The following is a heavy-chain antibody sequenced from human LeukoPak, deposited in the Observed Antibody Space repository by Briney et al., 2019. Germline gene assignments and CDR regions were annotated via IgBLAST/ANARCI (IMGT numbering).Heavy chain of an antibody. D-gene: IGHD2-21*01. CDR1: GGSISSGSYY. CDR2: IYTSGST. V-gene: IGHV4-61*02. Sequence: PSETLSLTCTVFGGSISSGSYYWSWIRQPAGKGLEWIGRIYTSGSTNYNPSLKSRVTISVDTSKNQFSLKLSSVTAADAAVYYCARHEDPIVVIGDWGQGTLVTVSS. CDR3: ARHEDPIVVIGD. J-gene: IGHJ4*02.